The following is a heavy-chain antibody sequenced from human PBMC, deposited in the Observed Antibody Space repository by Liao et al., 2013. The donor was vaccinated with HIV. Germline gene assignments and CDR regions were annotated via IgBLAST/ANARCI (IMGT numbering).Heavy chain of an antibody. J-gene: IGHJ4*02. D-gene: IGHD1-26*01. CDR1: GGSIGGYY. CDR3: ARSRVGATFDS. CDR2: IYASGDI. Sequence: QVQLQESGPGLVKPRETLSLTCSVSGGSIGGYYWNWIRQPAGKGLEWVGRIYASGDINYNPSLKSRVSMSVDRSKNLFYLSLTSATAADTAVYYCARSRVGATFDSWGQGTLVTVSS. V-gene: IGHV4-4*07.